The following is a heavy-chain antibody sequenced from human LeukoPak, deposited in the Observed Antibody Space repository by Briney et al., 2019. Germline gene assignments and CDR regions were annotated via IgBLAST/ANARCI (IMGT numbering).Heavy chain of an antibody. CDR3: ARAQASTLGY. V-gene: IGHV1-2*02. CDR2: INPNSGGT. CDR1: GYTFTGYY. Sequence: ASVKVSCKASGYTFTGYYIHRLRQAPGQGLEWMGRINPNSGGTNYAQKFQGRGTMTRDTSISTAYMELSRLRSDDTAVYYCARAQASTLGYWGQGTLVTVSS. D-gene: IGHD2-2*01. J-gene: IGHJ4*02.